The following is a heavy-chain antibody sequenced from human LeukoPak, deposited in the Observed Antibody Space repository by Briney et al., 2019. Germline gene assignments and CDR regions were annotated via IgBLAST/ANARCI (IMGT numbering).Heavy chain of an antibody. D-gene: IGHD7-27*01. Sequence: PGGSLRLSCAASGFSFSDHGMQYVRQAPGKGLEWVAVIWYDGTNKYYEDSVKGRFSISRDDSKDTSYLQMNSLRAKDTAVDYSAREGGRARCTTWGYFDNWGQGTLVTVSS. CDR2: IWYDGTNK. CDR3: AREGGRARCTTWGYFDN. J-gene: IGHJ4*02. CDR1: GFSFSDHG. V-gene: IGHV3-33*01.